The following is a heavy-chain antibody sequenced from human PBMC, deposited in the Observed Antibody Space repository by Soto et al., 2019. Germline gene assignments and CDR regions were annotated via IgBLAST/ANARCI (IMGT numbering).Heavy chain of an antibody. D-gene: IGHD2-15*01. CDR2: ITGSGGST. CDR1: GFTFNNYA. J-gene: IGHJ4*02. V-gene: IGHV3-23*01. Sequence: GGSLRLSCAASGFTFNNYAMTWVRQAPGKGPDWVSTITGSGGSTYYADSVKGRFTISRDNSKNTLYLQMNSLRAEDTAVYYCARDYLVIPHRVIDYWGQGTLVTVSS. CDR3: ARDYLVIPHRVIDY.